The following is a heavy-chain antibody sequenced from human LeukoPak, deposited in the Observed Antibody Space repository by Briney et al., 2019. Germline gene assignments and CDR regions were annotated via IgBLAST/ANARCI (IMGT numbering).Heavy chain of an antibody. CDR1: GGTFSSYA. CDR3: ARNNQEPLRWELCAFDI. CDR2: IIPILGIA. D-gene: IGHD1-26*01. Sequence: ASVKVSCKASGGTFSSYAISWVRQAPGQGLEWMGRIIPILGIANYAQKFQGRVTITADESTSTAYMELSSLRSEDTAVYYCARNNQEPLRWELCAFDIWGQGTMVTVSS. J-gene: IGHJ3*02. V-gene: IGHV1-69*04.